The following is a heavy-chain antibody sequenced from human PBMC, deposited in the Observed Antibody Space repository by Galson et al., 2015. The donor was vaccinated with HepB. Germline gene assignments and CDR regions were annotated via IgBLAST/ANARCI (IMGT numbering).Heavy chain of an antibody. Sequence: VKVSCKASGYTFTSYAMHWVRQAPGQRLEWMGWINAGNGNTKYSQKFQGRVTITRDTSASTAYMELSSLRSEDTAVYYCARGRGCSSTSCFSYYYYGMDVWGQGTTVTVSS. D-gene: IGHD2-2*01. CDR1: GYTFTSYA. CDR2: INAGNGNT. J-gene: IGHJ6*02. CDR3: ARGRGCSSTSCFSYYYYGMDV. V-gene: IGHV1-3*01.